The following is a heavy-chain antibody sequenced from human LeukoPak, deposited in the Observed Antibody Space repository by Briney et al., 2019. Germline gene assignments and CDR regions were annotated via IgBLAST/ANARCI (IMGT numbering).Heavy chain of an antibody. V-gene: IGHV4-34*01. Sequence: SETLSLTCAVSGGSVTRGGYSWSWIRQPPGKGLDWIGEINHSGSTNYNPSLKSRVTISVDTSKNQFSLKLSSVTAADTAVYYCARAYGGSGWYDWGQGTLVTVSS. CDR1: GGSVTRGGYS. CDR2: INHSGST. D-gene: IGHD6-19*01. J-gene: IGHJ4*02. CDR3: ARAYGGSGWYD.